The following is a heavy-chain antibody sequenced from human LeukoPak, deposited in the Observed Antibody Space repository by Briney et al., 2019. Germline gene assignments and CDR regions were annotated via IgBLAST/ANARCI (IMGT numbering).Heavy chain of an antibody. J-gene: IGHJ3*02. V-gene: IGHV1-2*02. CDR3: VTSPPSIVAFEI. CDR2: INPNSGGT. D-gene: IGHD1-26*01. Sequence: GASVKVSCKASGYTFTGYYMHWVRQAPGQGLEWMGWINPNSGGTNYAQKFQGRVTMTRDTSISTAYMELSRLRSDDTAVYYCVTSPPSIVAFEIRGQGTMATVSS. CDR1: GYTFTGYY.